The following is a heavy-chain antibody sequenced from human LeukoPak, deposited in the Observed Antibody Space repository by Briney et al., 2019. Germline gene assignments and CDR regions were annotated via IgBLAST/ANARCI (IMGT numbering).Heavy chain of an antibody. J-gene: IGHJ3*02. Sequence: GASVQVSCKVSGYTLTELSMHWVRQAPGKGLEWMGGFDPEDGETICAQKFPGRVTMTEDTSTDTAYMELSSLRSEDTAVYYCATSESHDAFDIWGQGTMVTVSS. CDR2: FDPEDGET. CDR3: ATSESHDAFDI. V-gene: IGHV1-24*01. CDR1: GYTLTELS.